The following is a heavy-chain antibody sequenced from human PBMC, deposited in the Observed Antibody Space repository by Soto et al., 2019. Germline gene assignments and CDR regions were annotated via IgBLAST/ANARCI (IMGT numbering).Heavy chain of an antibody. CDR1: GGTSSSYT. D-gene: IGHD3-10*01. CDR3: ARVADSLLWPPDAFDI. V-gene: IGHV1-69*02. Sequence: GASVKVSCKASGGTSSSYTISWVRQAPGQGLEWMGRIIPILGIANYAQKFQGRVTITADKSTSTAYMELSSLRSEDTAVYYCARVADSLLWPPDAFDIWGQGTMVTVSS. J-gene: IGHJ3*02. CDR2: IIPILGIA.